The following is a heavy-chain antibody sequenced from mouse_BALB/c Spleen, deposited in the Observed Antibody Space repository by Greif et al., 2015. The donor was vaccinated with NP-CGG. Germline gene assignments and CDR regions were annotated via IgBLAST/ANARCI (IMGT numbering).Heavy chain of an antibody. Sequence: LVKTGASVKISCKASGYSFTGYYMHWVKQSHGKSLEWIGYIGCYNGATSYNQKFKGKATFTVDTSSSTAYMQFNSLTSEDSAVYYCAREVYDGDPWFAYWGQGTLVTVSA. CDR1: GYSFTGYY. D-gene: IGHD2-3*01. J-gene: IGHJ3*01. V-gene: IGHV1S34*01. CDR2: IGCYNGAT. CDR3: AREVYDGDPWFAY.